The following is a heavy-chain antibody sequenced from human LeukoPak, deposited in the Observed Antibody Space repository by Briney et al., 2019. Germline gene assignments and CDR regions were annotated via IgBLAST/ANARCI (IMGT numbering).Heavy chain of an antibody. V-gene: IGHV3-74*01. Sequence: PGGSLRLSCAASGFTFSSYWMHWVRQAPGEGLVWVSRINSDGSTTSYADSVKGRFTISRDNAKNTLYLQMNSLRAEDTAAYYCARRSAARDAFDIWGQGTMVTVSS. CDR1: GFTFSSYW. J-gene: IGHJ3*02. CDR3: ARRSAARDAFDI. CDR2: INSDGSTT. D-gene: IGHD6-6*01.